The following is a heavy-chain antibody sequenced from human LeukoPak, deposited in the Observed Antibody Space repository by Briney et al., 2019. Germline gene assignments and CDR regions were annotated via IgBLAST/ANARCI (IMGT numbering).Heavy chain of an antibody. CDR2: IKPNSGDT. CDR1: GYTFTGYY. CDR3: VRDRPHNWFDP. J-gene: IGHJ5*02. V-gene: IGHV1-2*02. Sequence: ASVKVSCKASGYTFTGYYMHWVRQAPGQGLEWMGLIKPNSGDTKYAQKFQGRVTMTRDTSTTTAYMELSSLRSDDTALYYCVRDRPHNWFDPWGQGTLVTVSS.